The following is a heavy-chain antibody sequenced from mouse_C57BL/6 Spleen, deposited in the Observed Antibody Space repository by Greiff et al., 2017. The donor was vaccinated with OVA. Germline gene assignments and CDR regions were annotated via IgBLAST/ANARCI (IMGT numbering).Heavy chain of an antibody. CDR3: TRINYGSSFHYYAMDY. V-gene: IGHV1-5*01. D-gene: IGHD1-1*01. CDR2: IYPGNSDT. CDR1: GYTFTSYW. Sequence: VQLQQSGTVLARPGASVKMSCKTSGYTFTSYWMHWVKQRPGQGLEWIGAIYPGNSDTSYNQKFKGKAKLTAVTSASTAYMELSSLTNEDSAVYYCTRINYGSSFHYYAMDYWGQGTSVTVSS. J-gene: IGHJ4*01.